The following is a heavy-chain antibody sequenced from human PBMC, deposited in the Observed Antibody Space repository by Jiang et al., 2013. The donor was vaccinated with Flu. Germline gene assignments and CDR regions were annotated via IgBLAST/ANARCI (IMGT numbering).Heavy chain of an antibody. Sequence: SGAEVKKPGSSVKVSCKASGGTFSSYAISWVRQAPGQGLEWMGGIIPIFGTANYAQKFQGRVTITADESTSTAYMELSSLRSEDTAVYYCASSQYYYDSSGFRVPFDYWGQGTLVTVSS. CDR3: ASSQYYYDSSGFRVPFDY. CDR1: GGTFSSYA. CDR2: IIPIFGTA. J-gene: IGHJ4*02. V-gene: IGHV1-69*01. D-gene: IGHD3-22*01.